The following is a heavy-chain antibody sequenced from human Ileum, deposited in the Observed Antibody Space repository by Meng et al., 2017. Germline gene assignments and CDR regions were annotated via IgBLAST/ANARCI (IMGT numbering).Heavy chain of an antibody. V-gene: IGHV3-30*04. CDR2: ISYEGGNI. J-gene: IGHJ4*02. CDR3: ARVGGTGTRNFDY. D-gene: IGHD3-10*01. CDR1: GFLFSSFA. Sequence: GGSLRLSCAASGFLFSSFAMHWVRQAPGKGLEWLAFISYEGGNIYYADSVKGRFTISRDNSKNTLYLQMKSLRTEDTAVYFCARVGGTGTRNFDYWGQGKLVTVYS.